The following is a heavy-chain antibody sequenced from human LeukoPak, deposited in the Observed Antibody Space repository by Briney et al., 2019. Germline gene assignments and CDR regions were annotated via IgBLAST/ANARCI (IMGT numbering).Heavy chain of an antibody. CDR2: INHSGST. CDR3: ARSSPDWSSGSCYDY. Sequence: SETLSLTCAVYGGSLSGNYWSWIRQPPGKGLEWIGEINHSGSTNYNPSLKSRATISVDTSKNQFSLKLSSVTAADTAVYYCARSSPDWSSGSCYDYWGQGTLVTVFS. J-gene: IGHJ4*02. CDR1: GGSLSGNY. D-gene: IGHD2-15*01. V-gene: IGHV4-34*01.